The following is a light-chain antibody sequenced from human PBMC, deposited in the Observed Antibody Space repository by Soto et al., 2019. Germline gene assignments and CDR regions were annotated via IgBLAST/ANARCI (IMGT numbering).Light chain of an antibody. J-gene: IGLJ1*01. V-gene: IGLV2-14*01. CDR3: TSYTSTSTPYV. CDR1: SSDVGRYTY. CDR2: DVY. Sequence: QSALTQPASVSGSPGQSITISCAGTSSDVGRYTYVSWYQQHPCKAPKLIIYDVYNRPSGVSTRFSGSKSGNTASLTISGLQAEDEADYYCTSYTSTSTPYVFGGGTKVTVL.